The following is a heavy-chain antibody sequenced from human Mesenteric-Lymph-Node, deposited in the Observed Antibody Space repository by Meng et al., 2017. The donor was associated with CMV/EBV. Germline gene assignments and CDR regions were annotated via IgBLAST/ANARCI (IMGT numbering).Heavy chain of an antibody. CDR1: GFILSSYG. D-gene: IGHD2-15*01. J-gene: IGHJ3*02. V-gene: IGHV3-30*02. CDR2: IRYDGSNK. Sequence: GESLKISCAASGFILSSYGMEWVRQAPGKGLEWVAFIRYDGSNKYYADSVKGRFTISRDNSKNTLYLQMNSLRAEDTAVYYCAKDLSLVVVAATPLFDIWGQGTMVTVSS. CDR3: AKDLSLVVVAATPLFDI.